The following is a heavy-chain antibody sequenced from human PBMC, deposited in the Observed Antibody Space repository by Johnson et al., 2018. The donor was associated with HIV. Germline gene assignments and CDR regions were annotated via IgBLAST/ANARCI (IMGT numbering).Heavy chain of an antibody. CDR3: ARDTKVPRYNWNDGAFDI. V-gene: IGHV3-30*02. Sequence: QVQLVESGGGVVQPGGSLRLSCAASGFTFSSYGMHWVRQAPGKGLEWVAFIRYDGSNKYYADSVKGRFTISRDNSKNTLYLQMNSLRAEDTAVYYCARDTKVPRYNWNDGAFDIWGQGTMVTVSS. CDR2: IRYDGSNK. J-gene: IGHJ3*02. CDR1: GFTFSSYG. D-gene: IGHD1-1*01.